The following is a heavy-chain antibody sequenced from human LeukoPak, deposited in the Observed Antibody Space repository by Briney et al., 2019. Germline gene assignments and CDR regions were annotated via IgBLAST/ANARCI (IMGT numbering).Heavy chain of an antibody. CDR2: IRSKAYGGTT. J-gene: IGHJ4*02. V-gene: IGHV3-49*03. CDR3: TRAVGATFSVDH. CDR1: GFTFGDYA. Sequence: GGSLRLSCTASGFTFGDYALSWFRQAPGKGLEWVGFIRSKAYGGTTEYAASVKGRFTISRDDSKSIAYLQMNSLKTEDTAVYYCTRAVGATFSVDHWGQGTLVTVSS. D-gene: IGHD1-26*01.